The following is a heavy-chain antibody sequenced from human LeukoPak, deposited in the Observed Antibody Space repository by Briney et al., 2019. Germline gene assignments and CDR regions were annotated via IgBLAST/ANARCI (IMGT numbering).Heavy chain of an antibody. CDR2: INTDGSST. CDR1: RFTFGSYW. J-gene: IGHJ4*02. V-gene: IGHV3-74*01. CDR3: ASRTGVY. Sequence: PGGSLRLLCAASRFTFGSYWMHWVRQAPGKGLVWVSRINTDGSSTTYADSVKGRFTISRDNAKNTLYLQMNSLRAEDTAVYYCASRTGVYWGQEPVVTVSS. D-gene: IGHD1-14*01.